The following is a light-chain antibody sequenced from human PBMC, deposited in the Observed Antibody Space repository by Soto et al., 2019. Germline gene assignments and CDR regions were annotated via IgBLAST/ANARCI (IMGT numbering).Light chain of an antibody. CDR3: GSYTTSSNNV. CDR1: SSDVGAYNF. CDR2: DVS. V-gene: IGLV2-14*03. Sequence: SALTQPASVSGSPGLSITISCTGTSSDVGAYNFVSWYQQHPDKAPKLMIFDVSNRPSGVSTRFSGSKSGNTASLTISGLQSEDEAEYYCGSYTTSSNNVFGTGTKGTVL. J-gene: IGLJ1*01.